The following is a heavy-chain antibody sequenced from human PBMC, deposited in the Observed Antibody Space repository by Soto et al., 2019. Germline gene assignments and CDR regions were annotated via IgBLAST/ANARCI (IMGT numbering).Heavy chain of an antibody. CDR1: GFTFSSYW. CDR2: IKQDGSER. Sequence: EVQLAESGGGLAQPGGSLRLSCAASGFTFSSYWMSWVRQAPGKGLEWVANIKQDGSERNYVDSVKGRFTISRDNAKNSLYLQMNSLRVEDMAVYYCAGGEGRNFDLWGRGTLVIVSS. CDR3: AGGEGRNFDL. J-gene: IGHJ2*01. V-gene: IGHV3-7*05.